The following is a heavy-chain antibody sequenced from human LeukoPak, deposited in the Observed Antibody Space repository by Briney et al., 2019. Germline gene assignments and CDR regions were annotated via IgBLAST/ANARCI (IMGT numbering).Heavy chain of an antibody. J-gene: IGHJ4*02. CDR2: ISRSSKTI. Sequence: GGSLRLSCAASGFTFSSHSMNWVRQAPGKGLEWVAHISRSSKTIYYADSVKGRFTISRDNDKNSLFLQMNSLRDDDTAVYYCARGYYGSGSYFLDYWGQGTLVTVSS. V-gene: IGHV3-48*02. CDR3: ARGYYGSGSYFLDY. CDR1: GFTFSSHS. D-gene: IGHD3-10*01.